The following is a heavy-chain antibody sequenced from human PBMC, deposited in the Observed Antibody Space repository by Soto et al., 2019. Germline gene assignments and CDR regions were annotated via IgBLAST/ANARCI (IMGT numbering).Heavy chain of an antibody. CDR2: ISYDGSNK. CDR1: GFTFSSYG. D-gene: IGHD2-2*01. V-gene: IGHV3-30*18. CDR3: AKDIFVVVPAANWFDP. J-gene: IGHJ5*02. Sequence: GGSLRLSCAASGFTFSSYGMHWVRQAPGKGLEWVAVISYDGSNKYYADSVKGRFTISRDNSKNTLYLQMNSLRAEDTAVYYCAKDIFVVVPAANWFDPWGQGTLVTVS.